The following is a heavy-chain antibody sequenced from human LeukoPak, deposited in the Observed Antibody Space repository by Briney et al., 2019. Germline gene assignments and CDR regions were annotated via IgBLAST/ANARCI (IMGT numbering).Heavy chain of an antibody. J-gene: IGHJ6*03. D-gene: IGHD6-19*01. V-gene: IGHV3-20*04. Sequence: PGGSLRLSCAASGYTFGDYGMSWVRQVPGKGLEWVSGTNRRGDITGYADFVKGRFTISRDNAKNSLYLQMNSLRAEDTAVYYCARWSDSSGWHHATIYYYYYMDVWGKGTTVTVSS. CDR1: GYTFGDYG. CDR2: TNRRGDIT. CDR3: ARWSDSSGWHHATIYYYYYMDV.